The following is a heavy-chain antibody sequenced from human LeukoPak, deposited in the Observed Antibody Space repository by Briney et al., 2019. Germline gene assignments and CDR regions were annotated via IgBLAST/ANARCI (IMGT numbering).Heavy chain of an antibody. V-gene: IGHV1-69*04. J-gene: IGHJ1*01. CDR3: AYGSGSYYSVEFSHIYFQH. Sequence: SVKVSCKASGGTFSSYAISWVRQAPGQGLEWMGRIIPILGIANYAQKFQGRVTITADKSTSTAYMELSSLRSEDTAVYYCAYGSGSYYSVEFSHIYFQHWGQGTLVTVSS. CDR1: GGTFSSYA. CDR2: IIPILGIA. D-gene: IGHD3-10*01.